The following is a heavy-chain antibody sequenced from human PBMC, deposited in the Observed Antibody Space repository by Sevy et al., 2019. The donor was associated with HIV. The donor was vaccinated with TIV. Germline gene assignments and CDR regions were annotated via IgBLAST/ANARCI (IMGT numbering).Heavy chain of an antibody. Sequence: GGSLRLSCAASGFTFSDYYMTWMRQAPGKGLEWVSYISSISSYTNYADSVKGRFTISRDNAKNSLYLQMNSLRAEDTAVYYCARGQYCSGGSCPSGSYVDVWGKGTTVTVSS. J-gene: IGHJ6*03. CDR3: ARGQYCSGGSCPSGSYVDV. CDR2: ISSISSYT. V-gene: IGHV3-11*06. D-gene: IGHD2-15*01. CDR1: GFTFSDYY.